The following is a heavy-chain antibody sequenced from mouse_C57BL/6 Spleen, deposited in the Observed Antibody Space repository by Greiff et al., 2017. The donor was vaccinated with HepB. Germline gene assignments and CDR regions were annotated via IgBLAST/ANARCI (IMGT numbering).Heavy chain of an antibody. J-gene: IGHJ2*01. V-gene: IGHV1-22*01. D-gene: IGHD1-2*01. Sequence: EVQLVESGPELVKPGASVKMSCKASGYTFTDYNMHWVKQSHGKSLEWIGYINPNNGGTSYNQKFKGKATLTVNKSSSTAYMELRSLTSEDSAVYYCARSDGRVYFDYWGQGTTLTVSS. CDR3: ARSDGRVYFDY. CDR2: INPNNGGT. CDR1: GYTFTDYN.